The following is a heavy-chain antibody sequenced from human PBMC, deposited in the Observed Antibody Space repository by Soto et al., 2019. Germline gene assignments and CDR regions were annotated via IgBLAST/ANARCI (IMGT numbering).Heavy chain of an antibody. Sequence: SETLSLTCAVYGGSVSGYYWSWIRQPPGKGLEWIGEINHSGSTNYIPSLKSRVTISLDTSKNQFSLRLSSVTAADTAVYYCASQAYIVADSGAFDIWGQGTMVTVSS. J-gene: IGHJ3*02. D-gene: IGHD5-12*01. CDR3: ASQAYIVADSGAFDI. CDR2: INHSGST. CDR1: GGSVSGYY. V-gene: IGHV4-34*01.